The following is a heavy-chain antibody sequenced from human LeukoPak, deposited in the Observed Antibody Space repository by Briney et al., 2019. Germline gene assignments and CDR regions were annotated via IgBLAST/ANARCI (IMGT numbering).Heavy chain of an antibody. CDR2: IRSNAYSYAT. CDR3: MARYSSSTDY. J-gene: IGHJ4*02. V-gene: IGHV3-73*01. Sequence: GGSLRLSCAGSESTFSVSSIHWVRQASGKGLEWLGRIRSNAYSYATGYAASVKGRFTISRDDSRTTAYLQMDSLETEDTAVYYCMARYSSSTDYWGQGTLVTVSS. CDR1: ESTFSVSS. D-gene: IGHD6-13*01.